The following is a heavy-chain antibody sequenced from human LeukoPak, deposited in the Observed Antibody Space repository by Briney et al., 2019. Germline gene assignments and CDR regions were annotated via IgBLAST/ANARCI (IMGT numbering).Heavy chain of an antibody. CDR2: ISAYNGNR. Sequence: GASVKVSCKASDYTFSSYGMHWVRQAPGQGPEWMGWISAYNGNRDYALKFQGRVTMATDTSTNTAQMELRSLRSDDTAVYYCARGPSHYFGAGSAPKDFDYWGQGTLVIVSS. J-gene: IGHJ4*02. V-gene: IGHV1-18*01. CDR3: ARGPSHYFGAGSAPKDFDY. D-gene: IGHD3-10*01. CDR1: DYTFSSYG.